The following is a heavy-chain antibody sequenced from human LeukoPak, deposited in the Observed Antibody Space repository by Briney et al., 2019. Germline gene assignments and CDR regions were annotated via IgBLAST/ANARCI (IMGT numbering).Heavy chain of an antibody. J-gene: IGHJ4*02. D-gene: IGHD3-16*02. CDR2: IIPILGIA. V-gene: IGHV1-69*04. CDR3: ARDRGEVMITFGGVID. CDR1: GGTFSSYA. Sequence: ASVKVSCKASGGTFSSYAISWVRQAPGQGLEWMGRIIPILGIANYAQKFQGRVTITADKSTSTSYMELSSLRSEDTAVYYCARDRGEVMITFGGVIDWGQGTLVTVSS.